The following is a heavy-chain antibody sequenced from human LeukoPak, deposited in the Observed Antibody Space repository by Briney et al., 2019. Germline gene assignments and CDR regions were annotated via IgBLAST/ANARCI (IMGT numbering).Heavy chain of an antibody. Sequence: SETLSLTCAVSGGSISSGGYSWSWIPQPPGQGLEWIGYIYHSGSTYYNPSLKSRVTISVDRSKNQFSLKLSSVTAADTAVYYCARGRLYCSSTSCYASIRYFDWLFHVYFDYWGQGTLVTVSS. CDR3: ARGRLYCSSTSCYASIRYFDWLFHVYFDY. CDR2: IYHSGST. V-gene: IGHV4-30-2*01. CDR1: GGSISSGGYS. D-gene: IGHD2-2*01. J-gene: IGHJ4*02.